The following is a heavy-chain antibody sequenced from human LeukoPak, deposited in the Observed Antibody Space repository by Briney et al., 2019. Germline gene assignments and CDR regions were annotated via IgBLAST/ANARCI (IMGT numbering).Heavy chain of an antibody. Sequence: SETLSLTCTVSGGSISSCSYYWGWIRQPPGKGLEWIGSIYYSGSTYYNPSLKSRVTISVDTSKNQFSLKLSSVTAADTAVYYCARWAYSSSWYGVRYFDYWGQGTLVTVSS. J-gene: IGHJ4*02. D-gene: IGHD6-13*01. CDR1: GGSISSCSYY. CDR2: IYYSGST. CDR3: ARWAYSSSWYGVRYFDY. V-gene: IGHV4-39*01.